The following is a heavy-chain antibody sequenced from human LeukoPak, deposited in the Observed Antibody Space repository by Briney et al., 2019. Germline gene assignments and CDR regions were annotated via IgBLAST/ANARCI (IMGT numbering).Heavy chain of an antibody. CDR2: SSASGGST. Sequence: GGSLRLTCAASGFTFSSYAMSWVRQAPGKGLEWVSASSASGGSTYYADSVKGRFTISRDNSKNTLYLQMNSLRAEDTAVYYCAKGGVDFWSGSERGFDYWGQGTLVTVSS. CDR3: AKGGVDFWSGSERGFDY. CDR1: GFTFSSYA. J-gene: IGHJ4*02. V-gene: IGHV3-23*01. D-gene: IGHD3-3*01.